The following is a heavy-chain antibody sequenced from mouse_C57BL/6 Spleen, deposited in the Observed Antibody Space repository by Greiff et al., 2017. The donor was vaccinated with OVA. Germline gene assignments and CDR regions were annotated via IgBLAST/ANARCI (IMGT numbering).Heavy chain of an antibody. D-gene: IGHD4-1*01. CDR1: GYTFTSYW. CDR2: IDPSDSYT. V-gene: IGHV1-69*01. CDR3: ARGNWGY. J-gene: IGHJ2*01. Sequence: QVQLQQPGAELVMPGASVKLSCKASGYTFTSYWMHWVKQRPGPGLEWIGEIDPSDSYTNYNQKFKGKSTLTVDKSSSTAYMQLSSLTSEDSAVYYCARGNWGYWGQGTTLTVSS.